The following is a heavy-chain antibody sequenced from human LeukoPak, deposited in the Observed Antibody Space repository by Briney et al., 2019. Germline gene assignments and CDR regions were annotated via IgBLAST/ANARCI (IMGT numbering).Heavy chain of an antibody. Sequence: SETLSLTCTVSGGSISSHYWSWIRQPPGKGLEWIGYIYYSGSTNYNPSLKSRVTISADTSKNQFPLRLSSVTAADTAVYYCARVTGYMIEDYFDYWGQGTLVTVSS. CDR2: IYYSGST. V-gene: IGHV4-59*11. J-gene: IGHJ4*02. D-gene: IGHD3-22*01. CDR3: ARVTGYMIEDYFDY. CDR1: GGSISSHY.